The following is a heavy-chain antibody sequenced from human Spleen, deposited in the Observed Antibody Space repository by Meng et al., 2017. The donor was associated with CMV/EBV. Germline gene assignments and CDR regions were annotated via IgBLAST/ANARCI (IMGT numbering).Heavy chain of an antibody. CDR2: IYQSGST. D-gene: IGHD6-13*01. V-gene: IGHV4-38-2*02. CDR1: DYSISSGYY. Sequence: SETLSLTCTVSDYSISSGYYWGWIRQPPGKGLERIGSIYQSGSTYYNPSLKSRVTISVDTSKNQVSLKLSSVTAADTAVYYCANRPGIAPFYFDFWGQGTLVTVSS. CDR3: ANRPGIAPFYFDF. J-gene: IGHJ4*02.